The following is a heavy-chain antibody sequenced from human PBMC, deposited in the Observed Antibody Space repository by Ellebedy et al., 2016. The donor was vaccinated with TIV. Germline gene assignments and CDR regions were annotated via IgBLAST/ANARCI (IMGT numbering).Heavy chain of an antibody. D-gene: IGHD2-21*02. CDR3: ARTDPWQPIDD. CDR2: VYYSGSP. J-gene: IGHJ4*02. Sequence: MPSETLSLTCDVSGCFVNSSRHYWAWIRQPPGRGLEFIGRVYYSGSPYYNPSFKSRVTLSADTSKNQFSLNLRTVTAADTAVYYCARTDPWQPIDDWGQGILVSVSS. CDR1: GCFVNSSRHY. V-gene: IGHV4-39*01.